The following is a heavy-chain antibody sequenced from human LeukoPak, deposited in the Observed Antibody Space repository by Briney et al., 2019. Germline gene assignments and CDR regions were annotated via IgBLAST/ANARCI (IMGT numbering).Heavy chain of an antibody. J-gene: IGHJ4*02. V-gene: IGHV1-69*01. D-gene: IGHD3-16*02. CDR3: ARTSYDYVWGSYRLFDY. Sequence: ASVKVSCKASGGTFSSYAISWVRQAPGQGLEWMGGIIPIFGTASYAQKFQGRVTITADESTSTAYMELSSLRSEDTAVYYCARTSYDYVWGSYRLFDYWGQGTLVTVSS. CDR1: GGTFSSYA. CDR2: IIPIFGTA.